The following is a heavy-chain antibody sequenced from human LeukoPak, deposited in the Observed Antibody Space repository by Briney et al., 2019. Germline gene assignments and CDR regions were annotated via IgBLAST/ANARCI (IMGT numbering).Heavy chain of an antibody. Sequence: PGGSLRLSCAASGFTVSSNYMSWVRQAPGKGLEWVSIIYSGGSTYYADSVKGRFTISRGNSKNTLYLQMNSLRAEDTAVYYCARDLLDHYGFDYWGQGTLVTVSS. CDR1: GFTVSSNY. J-gene: IGHJ4*02. V-gene: IGHV3-66*01. D-gene: IGHD3-10*01. CDR2: IYSGGST. CDR3: ARDLLDHYGFDY.